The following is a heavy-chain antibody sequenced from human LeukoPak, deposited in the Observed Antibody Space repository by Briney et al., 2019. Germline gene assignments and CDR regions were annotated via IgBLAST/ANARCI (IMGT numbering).Heavy chain of an antibody. D-gene: IGHD6-19*01. J-gene: IGHJ6*02. Sequence: GGSLRLSCAASGFTFSSYWMSWVRQAPGKGLEWVANIKQDGSDKYYVDSVKGRFTISRDNAKNSLYLQMNSLRAGDTAVYYCAREIREAVTGIHYYYGLDVWGQGTTVTVSS. CDR3: AREIREAVTGIHYYYGLDV. CDR2: IKQDGSDK. CDR1: GFTFSSYW. V-gene: IGHV3-7*01.